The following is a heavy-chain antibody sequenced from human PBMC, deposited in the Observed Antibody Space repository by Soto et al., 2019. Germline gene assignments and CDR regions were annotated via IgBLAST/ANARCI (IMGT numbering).Heavy chain of an antibody. J-gene: IGHJ4*02. CDR2: ISAYNGNT. D-gene: IGHD1-1*01. Sequence: ASVKVSCKASGYTFTRYGISWVLQAPVQGLEWMGWISAYNGNTNYAQKLQGRVTMSVDTSKNQFSLRLTSVTAADTAVYYCARDRMTTYGSGKLYYFDYWGQGTPVTVSS. V-gene: IGHV1-18*04. CDR1: GYTFTRYG. CDR3: ARDRMTTYGSGKLYYFDY.